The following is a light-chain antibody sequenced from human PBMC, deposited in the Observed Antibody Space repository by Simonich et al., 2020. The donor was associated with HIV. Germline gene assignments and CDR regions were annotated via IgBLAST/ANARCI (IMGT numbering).Light chain of an antibody. CDR3: QQFNSYPT. CDR1: QGIGSD. Sequence: AIQLTQSPSSLSASVGARVTIPCRASQGIGSDLAWYQQKPGKPPKLLIYDASSLESGGPSRFSGSGSGTDFTLTISSLQPEDFATYYCQQFNSYPTFGPGTKVDIK. J-gene: IGKJ3*01. CDR2: DAS. V-gene: IGKV1-13*02.